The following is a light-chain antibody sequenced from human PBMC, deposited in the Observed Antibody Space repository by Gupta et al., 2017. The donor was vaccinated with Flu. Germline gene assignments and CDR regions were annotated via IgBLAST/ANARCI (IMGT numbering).Light chain of an antibody. Sequence: EILLTQSPGTLSLSPGERATLSCRASQSIGSNYLAWYQQKPGQAPRLLIYSASTRATGVPDRFSGSGSGKDFTLTISRLEPEDFAVYYCQPYGSSRTFGQGTKVEIK. CDR1: QSIGSNY. CDR3: QPYGSSRT. V-gene: IGKV3-20*01. J-gene: IGKJ1*01. CDR2: SAS.